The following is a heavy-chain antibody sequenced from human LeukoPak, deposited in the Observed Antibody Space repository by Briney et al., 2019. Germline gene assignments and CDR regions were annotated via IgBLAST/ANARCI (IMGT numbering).Heavy chain of an antibody. Sequence: PSETLSLTCTVSGGSISSYYWSSIRQPPGKGLEWIGYIYYSGSTNYNPSLKSRVTISVDTSKNQFSLKLSSVTAADTAVYYCARLRGSILDAFDIWGQGTMVTVSS. J-gene: IGHJ3*02. CDR2: IYYSGST. D-gene: IGHD2-21*01. CDR3: ARLRGSILDAFDI. V-gene: IGHV4-59*01. CDR1: GGSISSYY.